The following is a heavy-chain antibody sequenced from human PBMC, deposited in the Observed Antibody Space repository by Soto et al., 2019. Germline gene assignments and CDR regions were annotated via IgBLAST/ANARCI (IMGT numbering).Heavy chain of an antibody. CDR2: IDWDDDK. CDR3: ARIRFLRYFDWLSDPHYHGIDV. V-gene: IGHV2-70*11. CDR1: GFSLSTSGMC. D-gene: IGHD3-9*01. J-gene: IGHJ6*02. Sequence: SGPTLVNPTQTLTLTCTFSGFSLSTSGMCVSWIRQPPGKALEWLARIDWDDDKYYSTSLKTRLTISKDTSKNQVVLTMTNMDPVDTATYYCARIRFLRYFDWLSDPHYHGIDVWGQGTTVTVSS.